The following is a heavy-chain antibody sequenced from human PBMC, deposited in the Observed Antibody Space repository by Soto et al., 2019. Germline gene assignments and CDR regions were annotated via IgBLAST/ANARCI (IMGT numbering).Heavy chain of an antibody. CDR3: ARHGRYYDFWSGYYYFDY. V-gene: IGHV4-39*01. D-gene: IGHD3-3*01. CDR1: GGSISSSSYY. CDR2: IYYSGST. Sequence: SETLSLTCTVSGGSISSSSYYWGWIRQPPGKGLEWIGSIYYSGSTYYNPSLKSRVTISVDTSKNQFSLKLSSVTAADTAVYYCARHGRYYDFWSGYYYFDYWGQGTLVTVSS. J-gene: IGHJ4*02.